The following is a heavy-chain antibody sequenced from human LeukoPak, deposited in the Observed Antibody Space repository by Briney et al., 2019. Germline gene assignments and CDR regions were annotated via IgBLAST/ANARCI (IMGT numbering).Heavy chain of an antibody. CDR1: GGTFSSYT. CDR2: IIPILGIA. V-gene: IGHV1-69*04. CDR3: ARDGAAGDYYYGMDV. Sequence: SVKVSCKASGGTFSSYTISWVRQAPGQGLEWMGRIIPILGIANYAQKFQGRVTITADKSTSTAYMELSSLRSEDTAVYYCARDGAAGDYYYGMDVWGQGTTVAVSS. J-gene: IGHJ6*02. D-gene: IGHD2-15*01.